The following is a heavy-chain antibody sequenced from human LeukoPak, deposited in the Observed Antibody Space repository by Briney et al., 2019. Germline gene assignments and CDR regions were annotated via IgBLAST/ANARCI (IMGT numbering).Heavy chain of an antibody. J-gene: IGHJ4*02. Sequence: PGGSLRLSCAASGFTFSSYGMSWVRQAPGKGLEWVSSISSLNNHIYYVDSVWGRFTISRDNTKNSLYLQMSSLRAEDTAIYYCARGFRGWGQGTLVTVSS. V-gene: IGHV3-21*01. D-gene: IGHD2/OR15-2a*01. CDR2: ISSLNNHI. CDR1: GFTFSSYG. CDR3: ARGFRG.